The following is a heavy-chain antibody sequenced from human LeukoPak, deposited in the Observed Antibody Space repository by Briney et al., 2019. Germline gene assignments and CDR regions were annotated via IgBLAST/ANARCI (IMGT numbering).Heavy chain of an antibody. CDR1: GGSFSGYY. Sequence: PSETLSLTCAVYGGSFSGYYWCWIRQPPGKGLEWIGEINHSGSTNYNPSLKSRVTISVDTSKNQFSLKLSSVTAADTAVYYCARGRLWFGELFGNWFDPWGQGTLVTVSS. J-gene: IGHJ5*02. V-gene: IGHV4-34*01. CDR3: ARGRLWFGELFGNWFDP. D-gene: IGHD3-10*01. CDR2: INHSGST.